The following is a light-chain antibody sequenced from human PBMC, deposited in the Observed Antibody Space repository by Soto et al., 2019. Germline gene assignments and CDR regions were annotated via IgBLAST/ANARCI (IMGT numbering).Light chain of an antibody. CDR1: QSISAW. CDR2: DAS. J-gene: IGKJ1*01. V-gene: IGKV1-5*01. CDR3: QQYNSYSWT. Sequence: IQMTQSPSTLAATSGDRVTITCGASQSISAWLAWYQQKPGKAPKLLIYDASNLESGVPSRFRGSGSGTEFTLTISNLQPDDFETYYCQQYNSYSWTFGQGTKVDIK.